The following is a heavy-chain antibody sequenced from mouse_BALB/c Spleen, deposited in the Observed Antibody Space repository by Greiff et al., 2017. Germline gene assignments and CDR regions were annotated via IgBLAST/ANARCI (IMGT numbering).Heavy chain of an antibody. V-gene: IGHV5-6-3*01. CDR1: GFTFSSYG. J-gene: IGHJ2*01. CDR3: ARDMGRGYFDY. CDR2: INSNGGST. D-gene: IGHD4-1*01. Sequence: EVKLVESGGGLVQPGGSLKLSCAASGFTFSSYGMSWVRQTPDKRLELVATINSNGGSTYYPDSVKGRFTISSDNAKNTLYLQMSSLKSEDTAMYYCARDMGRGYFDYWGQGTTLTVSS.